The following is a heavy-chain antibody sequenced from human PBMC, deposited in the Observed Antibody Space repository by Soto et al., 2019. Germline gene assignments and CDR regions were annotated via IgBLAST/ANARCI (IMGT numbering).Heavy chain of an antibody. CDR3: AASSSWAHNWFDP. CDR1: GGSISSGGYY. V-gene: IGHV4-31*03. CDR2: IYYSGST. D-gene: IGHD6-13*01. J-gene: IGHJ5*02. Sequence: SETLSLTCTVSGGSISSGGYYWSWIRQHPGEGLEWIGYIYYSGSTYYNPSLKSRVTISVDTSKNQFSLKLSSVTAADTAVYYCAASSSWAHNWFDPWGQGTLVTVSS.